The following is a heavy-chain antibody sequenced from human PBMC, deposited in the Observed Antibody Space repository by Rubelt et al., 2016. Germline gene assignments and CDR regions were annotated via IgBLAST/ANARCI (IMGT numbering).Heavy chain of an antibody. CDR2: IYYSGST. V-gene: IGHV4-39*07. D-gene: IGHD6-13*01. Sequence: QLQLQESGPGLVKPSETLSLTCTVSGGSISSSSYYWGWIRQPPGKGLEWIGSIYYSGSTYYNPSLKSRVTISVDTSKNQFSLKLSSVTAADTAVYYCARDQRMKQQLAIFDYWGQGTLVTVSS. CDR3: ARDQRMKQQLAIFDY. CDR1: GGSISSSSYY. J-gene: IGHJ4*02.